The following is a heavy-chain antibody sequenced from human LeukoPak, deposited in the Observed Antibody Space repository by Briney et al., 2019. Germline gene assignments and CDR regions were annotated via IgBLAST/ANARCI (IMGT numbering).Heavy chain of an antibody. CDR1: GFTFTGNT. D-gene: IGHD2-15*01. Sequence: GGSLRLSCEASGFTFTGNTMHWFRQAPGKGLEWVSYITSSSSAIYYAESVKGRFTISRDNAKNSLYLQMNSLRAEDTAVYYCARDVAVIAFGYWGQGTLVTVSS. CDR2: ITSSSSAI. CDR3: ARDVAVIAFGY. V-gene: IGHV3-48*01. J-gene: IGHJ4*02.